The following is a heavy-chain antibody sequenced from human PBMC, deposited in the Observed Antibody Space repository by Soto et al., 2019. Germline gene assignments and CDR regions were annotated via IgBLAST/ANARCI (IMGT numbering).Heavy chain of an antibody. J-gene: IGHJ4*02. Sequence: GPSVKVSCKASGYTFTSYGISWVRQAPGQGLEWMGWISAYNGNTNYAQKLQGRVTMTTDTSTSTAYMELRSLRSDDTAVYYCARNGLLRYFDWSSIDYWGQGTLVTVSS. CDR2: ISAYNGNT. CDR3: ARNGLLRYFDWSSIDY. CDR1: GYTFTSYG. D-gene: IGHD3-9*01. V-gene: IGHV1-18*04.